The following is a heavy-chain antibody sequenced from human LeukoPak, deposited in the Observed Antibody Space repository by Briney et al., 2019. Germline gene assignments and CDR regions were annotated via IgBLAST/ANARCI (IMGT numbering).Heavy chain of an antibody. Sequence: SETLSLTCAVYGGSFSGYYWSWLRQPPGKGLEWIGEINHSGSTNYNPSLKSRVTISVDTSKNQFSLKLSSVTAADTAVYYCARAVADYYDSSGYYYDAFDIWGQGTMVTVSS. J-gene: IGHJ3*02. CDR2: INHSGST. D-gene: IGHD3-22*01. CDR3: ARAVADYYDSSGYYYDAFDI. V-gene: IGHV4-34*01. CDR1: GGSFSGYY.